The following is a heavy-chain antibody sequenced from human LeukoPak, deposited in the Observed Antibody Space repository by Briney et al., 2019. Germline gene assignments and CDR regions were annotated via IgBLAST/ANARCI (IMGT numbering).Heavy chain of an antibody. D-gene: IGHD2-21*01. CDR2: ISSSGSTI. J-gene: IGHJ5*02. Sequence: GGSLRLSCAASGFTFSDYYMSWIRQAPGKGLEWVSYISSSGSTIYYAGSVKGRFTISRDNAKNSLYLQMNSLRAEDTAVYYCARAPDWANWFDPWGQGTLVTVSS. CDR1: GFTFSDYY. CDR3: ARAPDWANWFDP. V-gene: IGHV3-11*01.